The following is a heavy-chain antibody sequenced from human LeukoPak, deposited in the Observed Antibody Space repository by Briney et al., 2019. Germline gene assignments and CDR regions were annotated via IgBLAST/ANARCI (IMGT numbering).Heavy chain of an antibody. D-gene: IGHD4-17*01. Sequence: GGSLRLSCAASGFTFSSYSMNWVRQAPGKGLEWVSSISSSSSYIYYADSVKGRFTISRDNAKNSLYLQMNSLRAEDTAVYYCARDFLLRSRTTHWYFDLWGRGTLVTVSS. J-gene: IGHJ2*01. CDR3: ARDFLLRSRTTHWYFDL. CDR1: GFTFSSYS. CDR2: ISSSSSYI. V-gene: IGHV3-21*01.